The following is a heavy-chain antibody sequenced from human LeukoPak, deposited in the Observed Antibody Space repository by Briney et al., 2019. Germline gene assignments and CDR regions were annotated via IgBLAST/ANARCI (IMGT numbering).Heavy chain of an antibody. V-gene: IGHV4-38-2*02. Sequence: SETLSLTCTVSGYSISSGYYWGWIRQPPGKGLEWIGSIYHSGSTYYNPSLKSRVTISVDTSKNQFSLKLSSVTAADTAVYYCARGQLYYDSSGFDYWGQGTLVTVSS. CDR3: ARGQLYYDSSGFDY. J-gene: IGHJ4*02. CDR2: IYHSGST. D-gene: IGHD3-22*01. CDR1: GYSISSGYY.